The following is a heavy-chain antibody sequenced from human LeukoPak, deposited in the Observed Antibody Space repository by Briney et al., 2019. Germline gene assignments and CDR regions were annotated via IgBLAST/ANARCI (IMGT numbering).Heavy chain of an antibody. CDR2: IYSGGST. Sequence: GGSLRLSCAASGFIVSSNFMSWVRQAPGKGLEWVSVIYSGGSTYYADSVKGRFTISRDNSKNTLYLQMNSLRAEDTAVYYCTRGDYFDYWGQGTLVTVSS. CDR3: TRGDYFDY. CDR1: GFIVSSNF. J-gene: IGHJ4*02. V-gene: IGHV3-53*01.